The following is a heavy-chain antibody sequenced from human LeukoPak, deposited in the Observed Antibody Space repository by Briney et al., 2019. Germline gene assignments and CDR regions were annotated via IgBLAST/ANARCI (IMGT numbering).Heavy chain of an antibody. CDR3: ASTPITIFGVVIRYYHYYGMDV. V-gene: IGHV3-30-3*01. CDR2: ISYDGSNK. D-gene: IGHD3-3*01. CDR1: GFTFSSYA. J-gene: IGHJ6*02. Sequence: GGSLRLSCAASGFTFSSYAMHWVRQAPGKGLEWVAVISYDGSNKYYADSVKGRFTISRDNSKNTLYLQMNSLRAEDTAVYYCASTPITIFGVVIRYYHYYGMDVWGQGTTVTVSS.